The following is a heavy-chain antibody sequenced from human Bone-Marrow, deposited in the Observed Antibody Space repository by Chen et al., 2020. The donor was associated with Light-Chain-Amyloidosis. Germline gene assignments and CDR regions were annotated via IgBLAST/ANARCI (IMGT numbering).Heavy chain of an antibody. V-gene: IGHV5-51*01. CDR2: IYPDDSDA. CDR3: ARRRDGYNFDY. D-gene: IGHD1-1*01. CDR1: GYTFPNYW. J-gene: IGHJ4*02. Sequence: EVQLEQSGPEVNMPGDSLKLCRKGSGYTFPNYWIGWVRQMPGKGLEWMGGIYPDDSDARYSPCFEGQVTSSADKSSTTAYLQWRSLKASGTAMYYCARRRDGYNFDYWGQGTLVTVSS.